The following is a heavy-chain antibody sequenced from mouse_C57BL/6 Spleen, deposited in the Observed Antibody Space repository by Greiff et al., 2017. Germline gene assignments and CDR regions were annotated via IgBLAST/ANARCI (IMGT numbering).Heavy chain of an antibody. CDR2: IYPGDGDT. CDR3: ARGDYYGSETWFAY. D-gene: IGHD1-1*01. CDR1: GYAFSSSW. J-gene: IGHJ3*01. Sequence: VQLQQSGPELVKPGASVKISCKASGYAFSSSWMNWVKQRPGKGLEWIGRIYPGDGDTNYNGKFKGKATLTADKSSSTAYMQLSSLTSEDSAVYFCARGDYYGSETWFAYWGQGTLVTVSA. V-gene: IGHV1-82*01.